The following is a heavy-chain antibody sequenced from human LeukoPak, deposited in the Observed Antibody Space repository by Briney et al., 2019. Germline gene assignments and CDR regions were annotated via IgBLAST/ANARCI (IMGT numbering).Heavy chain of an antibody. V-gene: IGHV3-30*18. Sequence: GRSLRLSCAASGLTFSSYGMHWVRKAPGKGLEGVAVISYDGSNKYYADSVKGRFTISRDNSKNTLYLQMNSLRAEDTAVYYCAKGGYCSGGSCLGYWGQGTLVTVSS. CDR2: ISYDGSNK. D-gene: IGHD2-15*01. CDR1: GLTFSSYG. J-gene: IGHJ4*02. CDR3: AKGGYCSGGSCLGY.